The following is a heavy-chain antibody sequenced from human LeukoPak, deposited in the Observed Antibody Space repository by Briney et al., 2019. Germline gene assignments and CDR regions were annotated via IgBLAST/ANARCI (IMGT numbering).Heavy chain of an antibody. Sequence: SVKVSCKASVGTFSSYAISWVRQAPGQGLEWMGGIIPIFGTANYAQKFQGRVTITADKSTSTAYMELSSLRSEDTAVYYCARETVSSGYGMDVWGKGTTVTVSS. CDR3: ARETVSSGYGMDV. D-gene: IGHD6-19*01. CDR1: VGTFSSYA. J-gene: IGHJ6*04. CDR2: IIPIFGTA. V-gene: IGHV1-69*06.